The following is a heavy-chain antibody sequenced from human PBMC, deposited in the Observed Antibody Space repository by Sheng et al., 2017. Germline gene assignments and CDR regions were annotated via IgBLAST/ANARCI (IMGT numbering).Heavy chain of an antibody. Sequence: QVQLQESGPGLVKPSQTLSLTCTVSGGSISSGSYYWSWIRRPAGKGLEWIGRIYTSGSTNSNPSLRSRVTISVDTSKNQFSLKLSSVTAADTAFYYCARDSSGFTVDAFDIWGQGTMGHRLF. V-gene: IGHV4-61*02. J-gene: IGHJ3*02. CDR2: IYTSGST. CDR3: ARDSSGFTVDAFDI. CDR1: GGSISSGSYY. D-gene: IGHD4-17*01.